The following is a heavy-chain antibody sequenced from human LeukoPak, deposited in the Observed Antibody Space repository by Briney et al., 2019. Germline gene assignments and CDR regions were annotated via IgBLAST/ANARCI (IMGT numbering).Heavy chain of an antibody. CDR2: IYPGDSDT. J-gene: IGHJ4*02. D-gene: IGHD3-22*01. V-gene: IGHV5-51*01. CDR3: ARAYYDSSGYYLFDY. Sequence: GASLKISCKGSGYSFTSYWIGWVRQLPGKGLEWMGIIYPGDSDTRYSPSFQGQVTISADKSISTAYLQWSSLKASDTAMYYCARAYYDSSGYYLFDYWGQGTLVTASS. CDR1: GYSFTSYW.